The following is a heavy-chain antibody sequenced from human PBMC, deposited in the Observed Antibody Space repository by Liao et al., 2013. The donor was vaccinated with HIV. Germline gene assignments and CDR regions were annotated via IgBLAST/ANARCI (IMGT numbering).Heavy chain of an antibody. V-gene: IGHV4-34*01. J-gene: IGHJ6*03. CDR3: ARRVGVMVGQVYDYYYMDA. CDR2: INQSGTT. D-gene: IGHD2-21*01. Sequence: QVQLQQWGAGLLRPSETLSLTCAVYGGSFGHYYWTWIRQAPGEGLEWIGDINQSGTTHYNPSLKSRVTISADTSKNQFSLHLRSLSAADTAVYYCARRVGVMVGQVYDYYYMDAWGKGTDGHRLL. CDR1: GGSFGHYY.